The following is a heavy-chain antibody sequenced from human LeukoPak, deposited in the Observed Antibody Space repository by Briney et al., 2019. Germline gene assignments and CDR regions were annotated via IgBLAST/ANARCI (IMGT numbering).Heavy chain of an antibody. CDR3: ASEEVPAALFDY. J-gene: IGHJ4*02. V-gene: IGHV4-30-2*01. Sequence: PSETLSLTCTVSGGSISSGGYYWSWIRQPPGKGLEWIGYIYHSGSTYYNPSLKSLVTISVDRSKNQFSLKLSSVTAADTAVYYCASEEVPAALFDYWGQGTLVTVSS. D-gene: IGHD2-2*01. CDR2: IYHSGST. CDR1: GGSISSGGYY.